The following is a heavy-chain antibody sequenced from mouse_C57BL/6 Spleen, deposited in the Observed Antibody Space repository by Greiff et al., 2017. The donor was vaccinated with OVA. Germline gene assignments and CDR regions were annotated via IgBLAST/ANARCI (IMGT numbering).Heavy chain of an antibody. D-gene: IGHD2-5*01. Sequence: QVQLQQPGAELVKPGASVKVSCKASGYTFTSYWMHWVKQRPGQGLEWIGRIHPSDSDTNYNQKFKGKATLTVDKSSSTAYMQLSSLTSEDSAVYYCAIAPVYYSNPYAMDYWGQGTSVTVSS. J-gene: IGHJ4*01. V-gene: IGHV1-74*01. CDR3: AIAPVYYSNPYAMDY. CDR2: IHPSDSDT. CDR1: GYTFTSYW.